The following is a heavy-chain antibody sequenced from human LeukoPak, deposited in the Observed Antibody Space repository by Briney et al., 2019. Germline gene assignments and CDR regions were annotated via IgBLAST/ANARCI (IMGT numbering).Heavy chain of an antibody. CDR1: GFTFSTYA. Sequence: GGPLRLSCAASGFTFSTYAMSWVRQAPGKGLEWVSAISGSGDSTYYVDSVKGRFTISRDNSKNTLYLQIKSLRAEDTAVYYCVKGYFDSSGYSFDYWGQGTLVTVSS. V-gene: IGHV3-23*01. CDR2: ISGSGDST. CDR3: VKGYFDSSGYSFDY. J-gene: IGHJ4*02. D-gene: IGHD3-22*01.